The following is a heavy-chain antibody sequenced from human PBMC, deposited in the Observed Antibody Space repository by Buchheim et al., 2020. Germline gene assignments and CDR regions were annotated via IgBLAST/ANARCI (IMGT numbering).Heavy chain of an antibody. CDR3: AKHSIP. CDR2: INEDGTEK. V-gene: IGHV3-7*03. CDR1: GFTFRNYW. D-gene: IGHD2/OR15-2a*01. J-gene: IGHJ5*02. Sequence: EVYLVESGGGLVQPGGSLRLSCAASGFTFRNYWMNWVRQAPGKGLEWVANINEDGTEKYYVDSVKGRFTFSRDNAMSSVYLQMSSLRVEDTAVYYCAKHSIPWGQGT.